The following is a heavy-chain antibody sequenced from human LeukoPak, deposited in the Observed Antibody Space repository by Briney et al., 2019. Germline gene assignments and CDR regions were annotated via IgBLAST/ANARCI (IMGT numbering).Heavy chain of an antibody. Sequence: PSETLSLTCTVSGGSTGPNYWSWIRQPPGKGLEWIGYIYKSGSPKYNPSLKSRVTMSVDTSKNQFSLKLTSVTAADTAVYYCARHHYDSSGSHYFDYWGQGTLVTVSS. CDR3: ARHHYDSSGSHYFDY. V-gene: IGHV4-59*01. CDR2: IYKSGSP. J-gene: IGHJ4*02. CDR1: GGSTGPNY. D-gene: IGHD3-22*01.